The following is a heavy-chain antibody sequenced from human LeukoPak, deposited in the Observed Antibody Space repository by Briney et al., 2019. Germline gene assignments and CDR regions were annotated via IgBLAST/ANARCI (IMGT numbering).Heavy chain of an antibody. V-gene: IGHV3-23*01. J-gene: IGHJ4*02. D-gene: IGHD2-2*01. CDR3: AKDLTGYCSSTSCPRYFDY. CDR2: ISGSGGST. Sequence: PGGSLRLSCAASGFTFSSYAMSWVRQAPGKGLEWVSAISGSGGSTYYADSVKGKLTISRDNSKNTLYLQMNSLRAEDTAVYYCAKDLTGYCSSTSCPRYFDYWGQGTLVTVSS. CDR1: GFTFSSYA.